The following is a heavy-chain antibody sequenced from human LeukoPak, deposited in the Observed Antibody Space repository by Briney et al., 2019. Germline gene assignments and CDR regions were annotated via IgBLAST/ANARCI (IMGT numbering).Heavy chain of an antibody. Sequence: ASVKVSCKASGYTFTGYYMHWVRQAPGQGLEWMGWINPNSGGTNYAQKFQGRVTMTRDTSISTAYMELSRLRSDDTAVYYCARELGPGPDFSSTSCHNIYWGQGTLVTVSS. J-gene: IGHJ4*02. CDR2: INPNSGGT. CDR3: ARELGPGPDFSSTSCHNIY. D-gene: IGHD2-2*02. V-gene: IGHV1-2*02. CDR1: GYTFTGYY.